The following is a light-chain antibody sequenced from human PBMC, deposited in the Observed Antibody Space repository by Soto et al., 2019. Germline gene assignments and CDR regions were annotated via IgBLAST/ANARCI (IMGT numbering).Light chain of an antibody. CDR3: QQYGRTPRT. Sequence: EIVLTQSPGTLSLSPGERATLSCRASQSISSNYLAWYQQKPGQAPRLLIYGASSRATGIPDRFSGSGSGTALTLTISRLETADFAVYFCQQYGRTPRTFGQGTKLAIK. J-gene: IGKJ2*01. CDR2: GAS. CDR1: QSISSNY. V-gene: IGKV3-20*01.